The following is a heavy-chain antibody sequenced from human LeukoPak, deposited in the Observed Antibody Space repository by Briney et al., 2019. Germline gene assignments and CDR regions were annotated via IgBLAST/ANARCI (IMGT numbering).Heavy chain of an antibody. CDR1: GGSFSGYY. CDR2: INHSGST. V-gene: IGHV4-34*01. J-gene: IGHJ5*02. CDR3: ARGWFDP. Sequence: SETLSLTCAVYGGSFSGYYWSWIRQPPGKGLEGIGEINHSGSTNYNPSLKSRVTISVDTSKNQFSLKLSSVTAADTAVYYCARGWFDPWGQGTLVTVSS.